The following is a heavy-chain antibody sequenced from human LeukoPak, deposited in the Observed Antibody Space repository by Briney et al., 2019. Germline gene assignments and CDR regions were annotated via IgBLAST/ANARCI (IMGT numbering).Heavy chain of an antibody. CDR2: ISETGGST. J-gene: IGHJ4*02. CDR1: GISLSNYA. CDR3: AKRGIVIRGILVIGYHQEAYHYDF. V-gene: IGHV3-23*01. Sequence: GGSLRLSCVVSGISLSNYAMTCVRQAPGKGLEWVSYISETGGSTTYADSVKGRFTISRDTSLNTLYLQMASLRAEDTAVYFCAKRGIVIRGILVIGYHQEAYHYDFWGQGVLVTVSS. D-gene: IGHD3-10*01.